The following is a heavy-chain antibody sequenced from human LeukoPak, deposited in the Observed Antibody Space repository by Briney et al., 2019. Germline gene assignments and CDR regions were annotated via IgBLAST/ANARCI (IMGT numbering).Heavy chain of an antibody. CDR3: AKDLTISASGPEY. CDR1: GFTFSSYA. V-gene: IGHV3-23*01. D-gene: IGHD6-13*01. J-gene: IGHJ4*02. Sequence: GGSLRLSCAASGFTFSSYAMSWFRQAPGKGLEWVSSLSAGGEATYYAASVKGRFTISRDNSKSTLYLQMNSLRAEDTAVYYCAKDLTISASGPEYWGQGALVTVSS. CDR2: LSAGGEAT.